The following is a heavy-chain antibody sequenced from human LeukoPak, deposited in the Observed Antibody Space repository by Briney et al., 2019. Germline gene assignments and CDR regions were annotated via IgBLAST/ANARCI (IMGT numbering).Heavy chain of an antibody. CDR1: GGSISSYY. CDR3: ARHPIAAGAFDI. Sequence: SETLSLTCTVPGGSISSYYWSWIRQPPGKGLEWIGYIYYSGSTNYNPSLKSRVTISVNTSKNQFSLKLSSVTAADTAVYYCARHPIAAGAFDIWGQGTMVTVSS. V-gene: IGHV4-59*08. CDR2: IYYSGST. D-gene: IGHD6-13*01. J-gene: IGHJ3*02.